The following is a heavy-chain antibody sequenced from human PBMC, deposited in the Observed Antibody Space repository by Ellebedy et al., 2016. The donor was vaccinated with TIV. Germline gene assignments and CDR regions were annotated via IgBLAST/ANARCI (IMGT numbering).Heavy chain of an antibody. Sequence: AASVKVFCKASAYTFTTYAMHWVRQAPGHRLDWMGRINAGHGNTKYSQKFKGRVTMTEDTSTDTAYMELSSLRSEDTAVNYCATGNREPVFGVIIPNFDSWGQGTLVTVSS. J-gene: IGHJ4*02. CDR1: AYTFTTYA. V-gene: IGHV1-3*01. D-gene: IGHD3-3*01. CDR3: ATGNREPVFGVIIPNFDS. CDR2: INAGHGNT.